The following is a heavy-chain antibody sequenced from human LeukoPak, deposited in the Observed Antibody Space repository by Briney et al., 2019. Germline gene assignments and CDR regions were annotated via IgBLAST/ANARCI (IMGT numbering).Heavy chain of an antibody. Sequence: GGSLRLSCAASGFTFSSYEMNWVRQAPGKGLEWVSYISTSGSIVYYADSVKGRFTISRDNAKNSLYLQMNSLRAEDTAVYYCARVYYGMDVWGQGTTVTASS. V-gene: IGHV3-48*03. J-gene: IGHJ6*02. CDR3: ARVYYGMDV. CDR2: ISTSGSIV. CDR1: GFTFSSYE.